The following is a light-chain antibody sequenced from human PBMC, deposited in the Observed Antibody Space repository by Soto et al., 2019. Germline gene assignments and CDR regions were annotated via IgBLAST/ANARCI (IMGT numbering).Light chain of an antibody. CDR3: QTWDTDTWV. J-gene: IGLJ3*02. CDR1: SGHSSYA. CDR2: VNSDGSH. Sequence: QPVLTQSPSASASLGASVKLTCTLSSGHSSYAIAWHQQQPEKGPRFLMKVNSDGSHSKGDGIPDRFSASSSGAERYLTISSLQSEDEADYYCQTWDTDTWVFGGVTQLTVL. V-gene: IGLV4-69*01.